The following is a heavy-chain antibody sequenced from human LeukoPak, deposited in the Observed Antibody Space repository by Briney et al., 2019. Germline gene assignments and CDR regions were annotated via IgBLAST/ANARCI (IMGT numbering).Heavy chain of an antibody. CDR2: FDPEDGET. CDR1: GHTLTELS. D-gene: IGHD6-19*01. J-gene: IGHJ4*02. Sequence: GASVKVSCKVSGHTLTELSMHWVRQAPGKGLEWMGGFDPEDGETIYAQKFQGRVTMTEDTSTDKAYMELSSLRSEDTAVYYCATEQPVAGTGGDAFDYWGQGTLVTVSS. V-gene: IGHV1-24*01. CDR3: ATEQPVAGTGGDAFDY.